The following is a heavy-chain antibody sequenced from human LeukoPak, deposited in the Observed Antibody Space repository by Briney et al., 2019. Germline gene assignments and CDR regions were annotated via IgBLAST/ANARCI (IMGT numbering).Heavy chain of an antibody. Sequence: PGGPLRLSCAASGFTFSSYEMNWVRQAPGKGLEWVSYISSSGSTIYYADSVKGRFTISRDNSKNTLYLQMNSLRAEDTAVYYCAKGGGGYEGFDYWGQGTLVTVSS. V-gene: IGHV3-48*03. CDR1: GFTFSSYE. CDR2: ISSSGSTI. D-gene: IGHD5-18*01. J-gene: IGHJ4*02. CDR3: AKGGGGYEGFDY.